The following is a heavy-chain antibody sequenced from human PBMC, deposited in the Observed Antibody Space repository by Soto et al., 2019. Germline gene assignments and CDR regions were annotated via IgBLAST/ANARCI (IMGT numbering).Heavy chain of an antibody. CDR3: AAGRTGGYYYGMDV. J-gene: IGHJ6*02. Sequence: SLKVSCKVSGFTFSDSAVQWVRQARGQGLEWIGWIVAGSGNTNYAQKFQERVTITSDMSTSTAYMELSSLRSDDTAVYYCAAGRTGGYYYGMDVWGQGTTVTVSS. V-gene: IGHV1-58*01. CDR2: IVAGSGNT. CDR1: GFTFSDSA. D-gene: IGHD2-2*01.